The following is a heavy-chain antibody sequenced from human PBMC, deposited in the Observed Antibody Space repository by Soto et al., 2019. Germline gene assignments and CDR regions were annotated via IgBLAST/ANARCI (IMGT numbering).Heavy chain of an antibody. D-gene: IGHD3-10*01. CDR3: ARAVRGAYKGAVDWFDP. Sequence: PGGSLRLSCAASGFTFSSYSMNWVRQAPGKGLEWVSYISSSSSTIYYADSVKGRFTISRDNAKNSLYLQMNSLRAEDTAVYYCARAVRGAYKGAVDWFDPWGQGTLVTVSS. CDR1: GFTFSSYS. J-gene: IGHJ5*02. CDR2: ISSSSSTI. V-gene: IGHV3-48*01.